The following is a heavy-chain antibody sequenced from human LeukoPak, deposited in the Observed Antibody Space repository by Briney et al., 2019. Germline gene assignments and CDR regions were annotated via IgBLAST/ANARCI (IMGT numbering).Heavy chain of an antibody. CDR3: ARAFAEMATTGIAI. CDR1: GFTFSSYS. J-gene: IGHJ3*02. Sequence: GGSLRLSCAASGFTFSSYSTNWVRQAPGKGLEWVSSISSSSSYIYYADSEKGRFTISRDNAKNSLYLQMNSLRAEDTAVYYCARAFAEMATTGIAIWGQGTMVTVSS. D-gene: IGHD5-24*01. CDR2: ISSSSSYI. V-gene: IGHV3-21*01.